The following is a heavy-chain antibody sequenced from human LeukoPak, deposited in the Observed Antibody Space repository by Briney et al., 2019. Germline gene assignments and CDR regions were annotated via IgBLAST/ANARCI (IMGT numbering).Heavy chain of an antibody. CDR2: ISGSGGST. Sequence: RGSLRLSCAASGFTFSSYAMSWVRQAPGKGLEWVSAISGSGGSTYYADSVKGRFTISRDNSKNTLYLQMNSLRAEDTAVYYCAKEFEQLAARGDYFDYWGQGTLVTVSS. CDR1: GFTFSSYA. V-gene: IGHV3-23*01. J-gene: IGHJ4*02. CDR3: AKEFEQLAARGDYFDY. D-gene: IGHD6-6*01.